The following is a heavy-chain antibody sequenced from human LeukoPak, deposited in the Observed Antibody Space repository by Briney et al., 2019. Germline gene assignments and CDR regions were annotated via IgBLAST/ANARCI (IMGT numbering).Heavy chain of an antibody. D-gene: IGHD3-10*01. CDR2: IYYSGST. V-gene: IGHV4-59*08. J-gene: IGHJ4*02. CDR1: GGSISSYY. CDR3: ARRVAGRGAFDY. Sequence: PSETLSLTCTVSGGSISSYYWSWIRQPPGKGLEWIGYIYYSGSTNYNPSLKSRVTISVDTSKNQFSLKLSSVTAADTAVYYCARRVAGRGAFDYWGQGTLVTVSS.